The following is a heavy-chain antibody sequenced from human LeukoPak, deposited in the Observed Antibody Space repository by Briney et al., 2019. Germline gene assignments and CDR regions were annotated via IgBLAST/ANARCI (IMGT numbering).Heavy chain of an antibody. CDR1: GFTFSSYA. Sequence: GGSLRLSCAASGFTFSSYAMHWVRQAPGKGLEWVAVISYDGSNKYYADSVKGRFTISRDNSKNTLYLQMNSLRAEDTAVYFCVKGENWGSDFDYWGQGTLVTVSS. CDR3: VKGENWGSDFDY. CDR2: ISYDGSNK. D-gene: IGHD7-27*01. V-gene: IGHV3-30-3*01. J-gene: IGHJ4*02.